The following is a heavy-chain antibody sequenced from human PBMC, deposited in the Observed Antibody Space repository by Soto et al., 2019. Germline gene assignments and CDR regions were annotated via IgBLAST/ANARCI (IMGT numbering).Heavy chain of an antibody. CDR1: GDIFSGYS. CDR3: ARHLGTGYDSGDY. Sequence: QVQLVQSGAEVKKPGSSVKVSCTASGDIFSGYSISWVRQAPGQGLEWMGGIIPLFGSTNYAPKFQGRVTITADQSTNTGYMELSSLKSEDTAVYYCARHLGTGYDSGDYWGQGTLVTVSS. V-gene: IGHV1-69*12. CDR2: IIPLFGST. J-gene: IGHJ4*02. D-gene: IGHD5-12*01.